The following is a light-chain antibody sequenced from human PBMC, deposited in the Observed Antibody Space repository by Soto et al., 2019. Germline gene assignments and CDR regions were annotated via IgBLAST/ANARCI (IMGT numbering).Light chain of an antibody. CDR2: EGS. CDR1: QSISRW. CDR3: QQYNSYSRT. J-gene: IGKJ1*01. Sequence: DIQMTQSPSTLSASIGDRVTITCRASQSISRWLAWYRQKPGEAPKLLIYEGSILERGVPSRFSGRLSGTEFTLTISSLQPDDVAPFYNQQYNSYSRTFGQGTRVEVK. V-gene: IGKV1-5*03.